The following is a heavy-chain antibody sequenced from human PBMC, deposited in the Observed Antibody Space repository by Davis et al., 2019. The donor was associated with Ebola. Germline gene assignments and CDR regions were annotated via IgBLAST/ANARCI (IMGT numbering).Heavy chain of an antibody. CDR3: ARDGTGWYPGDY. J-gene: IGHJ4*02. CDR2: ISPDGSNR. D-gene: IGHD6-19*01. V-gene: IGHV3-30*03. CDR1: GFRFDDFG. Sequence: GESLKISCVVSGFRFDDFGMHWVRQAPGKGLQWVALISPDGSNRWYADSVRGRLTTSRDNSKNTLYLQVNSLRPDDTAVYYCARDGTGWYPGDYWGQGTLVTVSS.